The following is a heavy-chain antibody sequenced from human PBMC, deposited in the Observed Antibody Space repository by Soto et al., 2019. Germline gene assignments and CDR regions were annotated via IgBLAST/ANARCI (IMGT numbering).Heavy chain of an antibody. D-gene: IGHD2-2*02. V-gene: IGHV1-3*01. CDR3: ARDGCSSTSCYRRDNWFDP. CDR1: GYTFTSYA. CDR2: INAGNGNT. J-gene: IGHJ5*02. Sequence: ASVKVSCKASGYTFTSYAMHWVRQAPGQRLEWMGWINAGNGNTKYSQKYQGRVTINRDTSASTAYMELSSLRSEDTAVYYCARDGCSSTSCYRRDNWFDPWGQGTLVTVSS.